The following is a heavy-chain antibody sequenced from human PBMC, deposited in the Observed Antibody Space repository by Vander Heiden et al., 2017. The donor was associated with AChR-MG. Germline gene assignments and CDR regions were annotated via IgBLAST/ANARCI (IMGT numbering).Heavy chain of an antibody. V-gene: IGHV4-31*03. CDR1: GGSLSSGGYY. CDR3: ARRQGSSRYYFDY. Sequence: QVPLQESGPGLVKPSETLSLTCNVSGGSLSSGGYYWSWIRQHPGKGLEWIGHIYRDGTSTYNPSLRSRVSFSVDVSKNQFSLKVTSLTAADTAIYYCARRQGSSRYYFDYWGQGTLVTVSS. CDR2: IYRDGTS. D-gene: IGHD2-2*01. J-gene: IGHJ4*02.